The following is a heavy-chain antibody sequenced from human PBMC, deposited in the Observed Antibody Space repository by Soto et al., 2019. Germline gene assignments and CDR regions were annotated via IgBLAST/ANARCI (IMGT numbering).Heavy chain of an antibody. D-gene: IGHD3-22*01. V-gene: IGHV6-1*01. J-gene: IGHJ5*02. Sequence: SQTLSLTCAISVDSVSSNSAAWNWIRQSPSRGLEWLGRTYYRSKWYNDYAVSVKSRITINPDTSKNQFSLQLSSVTPEDTAVYYCAREAQITMIVVANWWFDPWGQGTLVTVSS. CDR1: VDSVSSNSAA. CDR3: AREAQITMIVVANWWFDP. CDR2: TYYRSKWYN.